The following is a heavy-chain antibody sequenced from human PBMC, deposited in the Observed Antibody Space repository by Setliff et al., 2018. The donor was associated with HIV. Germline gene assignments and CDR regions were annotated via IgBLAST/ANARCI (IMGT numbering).Heavy chain of an antibody. CDR3: ARGVGAAGDY. CDR1: GYTFASKH. V-gene: IGHV1-8*01. J-gene: IGHJ4*02. D-gene: IGHD1-26*01. Sequence: SVKVSCKASGYTFASKHINWVRQATGQGLEWLGWMDPSSAATGYAQKFQGRVTLTRDTSINTAYMELSSLTSDDTAVYYCARGVGAAGDYWGQGTQVTVSS. CDR2: MDPSSAAT.